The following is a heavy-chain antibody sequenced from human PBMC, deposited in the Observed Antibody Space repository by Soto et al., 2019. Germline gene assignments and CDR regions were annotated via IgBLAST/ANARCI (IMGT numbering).Heavy chain of an antibody. CDR3: AKCRERFYDSSGSEN. Sequence: GGSLRLSCAASGFTFSSYGMHWVRQAPGKGLEWVAVISYDGSNKYYADSVKGRFTISRDNSKNTLYLQMNSLRAEDTAVYYCAKCRERFYDSSGSENWGQGTLVTVSS. CDR2: ISYDGSNK. J-gene: IGHJ4*02. CDR1: GFTFSSYG. V-gene: IGHV3-30*18. D-gene: IGHD3-22*01.